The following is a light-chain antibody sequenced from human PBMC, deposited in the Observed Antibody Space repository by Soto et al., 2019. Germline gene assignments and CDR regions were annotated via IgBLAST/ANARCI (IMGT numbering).Light chain of an antibody. CDR2: GAS. Sequence: DLQMTQSPSSLSASGGDRVTITCRASEPIRSYLNWYQQKPGKAPQLLIYGASSLQAGVPTRFSGSGSGTYFTLTISTLQPEDFATYYCQQSYSFPTFGQGTRLEI. CDR3: QQSYSFPT. CDR1: EPIRSY. V-gene: IGKV1-39*01. J-gene: IGKJ2*01.